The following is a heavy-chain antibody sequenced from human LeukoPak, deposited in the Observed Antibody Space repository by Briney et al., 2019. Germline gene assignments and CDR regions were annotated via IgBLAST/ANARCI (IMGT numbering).Heavy chain of an antibody. CDR2: IIPILGIA. J-gene: IGHJ6*02. D-gene: IGHD2-15*01. Sequence: SVKVSCKASGGTFSSYAISWVRQAPGQGLEWMGRIIPILGIANYAQKFQGRVTITADKSTSTAYMELSSLRSEDTAVYYCARDYTGGSSPYYYGMDVWGQGTTVTVSS. CDR1: GGTFSSYA. V-gene: IGHV1-69*04. CDR3: ARDYTGGSSPYYYGMDV.